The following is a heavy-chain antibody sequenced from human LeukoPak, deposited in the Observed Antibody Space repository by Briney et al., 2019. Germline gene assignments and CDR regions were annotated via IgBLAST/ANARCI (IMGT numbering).Heavy chain of an antibody. V-gene: IGHV4-39*07. J-gene: IGHJ3*02. D-gene: IGHD5-12*01. CDR3: ARGPSGLRSPFNT. CDR1: GASINIYTYY. Sequence: SETLSLTCTVSGASINIYTYYWGWIRQPPGKGLEWIGSVSYSGSPYYNLSLTSRATISVDTSRNQVSLKLTSVTAADTAVYYCARGPSGLRSPFNTWGQGTTVTVSS. CDR2: VSYSGSP.